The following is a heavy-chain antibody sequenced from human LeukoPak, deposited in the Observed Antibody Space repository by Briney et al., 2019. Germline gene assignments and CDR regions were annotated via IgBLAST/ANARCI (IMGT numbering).Heavy chain of an antibody. J-gene: IGHJ4*02. Sequence: SETLPLTCAVYGGSFSGYYWSWIRQPPGKGLEWIGEINHSGSTNYNPSLKSRVTISVDTSKNQFSLKLSSVTAADTAVYYCARAGYSSGWFDYWGQGTLVTVSS. CDR2: INHSGST. CDR1: GGSFSGYY. D-gene: IGHD6-19*01. CDR3: ARAGYSSGWFDY. V-gene: IGHV4-34*01.